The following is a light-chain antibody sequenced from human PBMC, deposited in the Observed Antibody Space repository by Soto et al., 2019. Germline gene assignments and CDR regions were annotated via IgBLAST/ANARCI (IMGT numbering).Light chain of an antibody. J-gene: IGKJ1*01. CDR1: QPVSSNF. CDR3: QQYGSSPRT. V-gene: IGKV3-20*01. CDR2: GAS. Sequence: VLTHSPGTLSLYPGESAALSCRSSQPVSSNFLAWYQQKPGQAPRLLIYGASSRATGIPDRFSGSGSGTDFTLTISRLEPEDFAVYYCQQYGSSPRTFGQGTRWIS.